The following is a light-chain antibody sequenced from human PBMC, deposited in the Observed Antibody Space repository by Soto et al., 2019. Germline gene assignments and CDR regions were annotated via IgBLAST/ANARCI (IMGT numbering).Light chain of an antibody. J-gene: IGLJ1*01. CDR2: EVS. CDR1: SSGIRDYNY. CDR3: SSKSPDF. Sequence: QSALTQPASVSGSPGQSITISCTGTSSGIRDYNYVSWYQQLPGNAPKLIMYEVSNRPSGISNRFSGSKSGNTASLTISGLQAEDKADYYCSSKSPDFFGTGTKVTVL. V-gene: IGLV2-14*01.